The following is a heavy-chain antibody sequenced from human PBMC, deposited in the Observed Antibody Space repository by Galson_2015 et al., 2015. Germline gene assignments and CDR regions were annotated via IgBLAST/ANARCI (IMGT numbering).Heavy chain of an antibody. CDR2: IKSKTDGGTT. CDR3: TTDRTTYYDILTGYYVDY. Sequence: SLRLSCAASGFTFSNAWMSWVRQAPGKGLEWVGRIKSKTDGGTTDYAAPVKGRFTISRDDSKNTLYLQMNSLKTEDTAVYYCTTDRTTYYDILTGYYVDYWGQGTLATVSS. CDR1: GFTFSNAW. D-gene: IGHD3-9*01. V-gene: IGHV3-15*01. J-gene: IGHJ4*02.